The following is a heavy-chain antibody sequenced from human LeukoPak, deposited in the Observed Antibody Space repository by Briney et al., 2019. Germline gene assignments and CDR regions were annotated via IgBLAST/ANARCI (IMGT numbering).Heavy chain of an antibody. D-gene: IGHD3-16*02. CDR2: IIPIFGTA. J-gene: IGHJ3*02. CDR3: ARDLGGIMITFGGVIVNDAFDI. Sequence: ASVKVSCKASGGTFSSYAISWVRQAPGQGLEWMGGIIPIFGTANYAQKFQGRVTITADKSTSTAYMELSSLRSEDTAVYYCARDLGGIMITFGGVIVNDAFDIWGQGTMVTVSS. CDR1: GGTFSSYA. V-gene: IGHV1-69*06.